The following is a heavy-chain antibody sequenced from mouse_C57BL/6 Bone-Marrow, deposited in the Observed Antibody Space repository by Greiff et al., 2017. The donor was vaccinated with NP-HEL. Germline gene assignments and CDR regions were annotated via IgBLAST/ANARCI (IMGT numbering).Heavy chain of an antibody. CDR2: IDPENGDT. Sequence: VQLQQSGAELVRPGASVKLSCTASGFNIKDDYMHWVKQRPEQGLDWIGWIDPENGDTEYASKFQGKATITADTSSNTAYLQLSSLTSEDTAVYYCTTGVEGDYWGQGTTLTVSS. V-gene: IGHV14-4*01. J-gene: IGHJ2*01. CDR1: GFNIKDDY. D-gene: IGHD1-1*01. CDR3: TTGVEGDY.